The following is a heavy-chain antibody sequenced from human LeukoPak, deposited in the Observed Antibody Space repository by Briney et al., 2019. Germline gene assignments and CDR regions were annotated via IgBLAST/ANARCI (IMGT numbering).Heavy chain of an antibody. V-gene: IGHV1-46*01. Sequence: GASVKVSCKASGYTFTSYYMHWVRQAPGQGLEWMGIINPSGGSTSYAQKFQGRVTMTRDTSTSTVYMELSSLRSEDTDVYYCARSDRFTHWFDPWGQGTLVTVSS. CDR2: INPSGGST. CDR1: GYTFTSYY. J-gene: IGHJ5*02. D-gene: IGHD3-22*01. CDR3: ARSDRFTHWFDP.